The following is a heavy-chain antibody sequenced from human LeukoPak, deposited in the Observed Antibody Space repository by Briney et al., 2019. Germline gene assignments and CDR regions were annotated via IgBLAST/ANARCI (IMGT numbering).Heavy chain of an antibody. CDR3: ATSFLLAAFDY. Sequence: GGSLRLSSAVSGFTVSSNYMSWVRQAPGKGLEWVSVIYSGGSTYYADSVKGRFTISRDNSKNTLYLQMNSLRAEDTAVYYCATSFLLAAFDYWGQGTLVTVSS. CDR2: IYSGGST. V-gene: IGHV3-53*01. CDR1: GFTVSSNY. J-gene: IGHJ4*02. D-gene: IGHD6-25*01.